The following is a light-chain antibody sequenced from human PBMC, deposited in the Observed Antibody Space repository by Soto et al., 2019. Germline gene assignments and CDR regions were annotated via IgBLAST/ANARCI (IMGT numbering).Light chain of an antibody. V-gene: IGLV2-14*03. Sequence: QSALTQPRSVSGSPGQSVTISCTGTSSDVGGYNYVSWYQEQPGKAPKLMIYDVSKRPSGVSNRFSGSKSGNTASLTISGLQAEDEADYYCSSYASSRTYVFGTGTKLTVL. CDR3: SSYASSRTYV. CDR1: SSDVGGYNY. CDR2: DVS. J-gene: IGLJ1*01.